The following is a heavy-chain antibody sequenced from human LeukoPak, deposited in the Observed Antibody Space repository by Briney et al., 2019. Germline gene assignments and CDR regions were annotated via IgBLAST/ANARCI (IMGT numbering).Heavy chain of an antibody. CDR3: ARVSGGYSGYDSSFD. Sequence: GASVKVSCKASGGTFSSYATSWVRQAPGQGLEWMGRIIPILGIANYAQKFQGRVTITADKSTSTAYMELSSLRSEDTAVYYCARVSGGYSGYDSSFDWGQGTLVTVSS. J-gene: IGHJ4*02. D-gene: IGHD5-12*01. CDR1: GGTFSSYA. V-gene: IGHV1-69*04. CDR2: IIPILGIA.